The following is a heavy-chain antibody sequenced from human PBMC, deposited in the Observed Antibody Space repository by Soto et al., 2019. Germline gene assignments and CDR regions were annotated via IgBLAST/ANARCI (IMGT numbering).Heavy chain of an antibody. CDR2: IWHDGGNK. D-gene: IGHD3-16*01. CDR1: GFTFSSYG. Sequence: QVQLVESGGGVVQPGRSLRLSCAASGFTFSSYGMHWVRQAPGKGLEWVAFIWHDGGNKFYAESVKGRFTISRDNSKNTLYLQMTSLCAGDTAMYYCARDGDVNTGFGKDYWGQGTLVTVSS. J-gene: IGHJ4*02. CDR3: ARDGDVNTGFGKDY. V-gene: IGHV3-33*01.